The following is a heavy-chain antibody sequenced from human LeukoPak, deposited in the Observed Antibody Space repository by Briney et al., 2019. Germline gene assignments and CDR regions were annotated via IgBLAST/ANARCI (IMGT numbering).Heavy chain of an antibody. CDR2: ISSANSHI. CDR1: GFSLSNYA. V-gene: IGHV3-21*01. J-gene: IGHJ4*02. CDR3: ARDYYDSRGYLVPLGY. Sequence: GGSLRLSCVVSGFSLSNYAMNWVRQAPGKGPEWVSYISSANSHIYYADSVKGRFIISRDNAENSLYLQMNSLRAEDTAVYYCARDYYDSRGYLVPLGYWGQGALVTVSS. D-gene: IGHD3-22*01.